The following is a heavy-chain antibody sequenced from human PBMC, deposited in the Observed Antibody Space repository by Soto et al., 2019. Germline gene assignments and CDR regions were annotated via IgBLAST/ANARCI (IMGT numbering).Heavy chain of an antibody. Sequence: QVQLQESGPGLVKPSETLSLTCTVSGGSISSYYWSWIRQPPGKGLEWIGYIYYSGSTNYNPSLKSRVTISVDTCKNQFSLKLSSVPAADAAVYYCARASEMAIMGGRGYYFDYWGQGSLVTVSS. D-gene: IGHD1-26*01. CDR2: IYYSGST. CDR1: GGSISSYY. J-gene: IGHJ4*02. V-gene: IGHV4-59*08. CDR3: ARASEMAIMGGRGYYFDY.